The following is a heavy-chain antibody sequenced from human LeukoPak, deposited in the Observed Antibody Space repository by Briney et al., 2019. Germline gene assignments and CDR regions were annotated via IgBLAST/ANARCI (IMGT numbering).Heavy chain of an antibody. V-gene: IGHV3-53*01. Sequence: GGSLRLSCEASGFTFTNAWMSWVRQAPGKGLEWVSVIYSGGSTYYADSVKGRFTISRDNSKNTLYLQMNSLRAEDTAVYYCARGGSSSWYNWFDPWGQGTLVTVSS. CDR3: ARGGSSSWYNWFDP. D-gene: IGHD6-13*01. CDR2: IYSGGST. J-gene: IGHJ5*02. CDR1: GFTFTNAW.